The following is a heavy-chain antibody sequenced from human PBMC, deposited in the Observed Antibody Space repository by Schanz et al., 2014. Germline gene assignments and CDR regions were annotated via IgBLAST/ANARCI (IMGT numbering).Heavy chain of an antibody. CDR2: INTGGDST. J-gene: IGHJ4*02. Sequence: EVQLVESGGGLVQPGGSLRLSCAASGFTFSTYAMAWVRQAPGKGLEWVSSINTGGDSTYYADSVKGRFTISRDNSRDQVYLQMNSLRADDTAMYYCARWFLIRGARRDSWGQGTLVTVSS. D-gene: IGHD3-10*01. V-gene: IGHV3-23*04. CDR1: GFTFSTYA. CDR3: ARWFLIRGARRDS.